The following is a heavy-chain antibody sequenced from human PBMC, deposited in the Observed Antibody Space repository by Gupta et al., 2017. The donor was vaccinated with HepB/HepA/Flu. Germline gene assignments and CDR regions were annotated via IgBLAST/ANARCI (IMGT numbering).Heavy chain of an antibody. Sequence: EVQLVQSAAEVNKPGESLTISCTVSGYSFTSYWLAWVRQMPGKGLEWMGIIFPGDSNTKYSPSFEGQVTISADKSISTAFLQWSSLKASDTAMYYCARGFYFTYWGQGTPVTVSS. CDR3: ARGFYFTY. V-gene: IGHV5-51*01. CDR2: IFPGDSNT. J-gene: IGHJ4*02. CDR1: GYSFTSYW.